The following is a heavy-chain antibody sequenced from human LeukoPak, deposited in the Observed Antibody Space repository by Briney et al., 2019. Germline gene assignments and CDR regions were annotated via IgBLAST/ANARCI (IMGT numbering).Heavy chain of an antibody. CDR3: AADPWYSSSSDYYYYYMDV. Sequence: ASVKVSCKASGFTFTSSAMQWVRQARGQRLEWIGWIVVGSGNTNYAQKFQERVTITRDMSTSTAYMGLSSLRSEDTAVYYCAADPWYSSSSDYYYYYMDVWGKGTTVTVSS. CDR1: GFTFTSSA. D-gene: IGHD6-6*01. V-gene: IGHV1-58*02. CDR2: IVVGSGNT. J-gene: IGHJ6*03.